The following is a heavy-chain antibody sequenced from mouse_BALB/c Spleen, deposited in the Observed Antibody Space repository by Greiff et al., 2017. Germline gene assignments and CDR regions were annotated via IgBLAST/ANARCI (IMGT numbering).Heavy chain of an antibody. CDR1: GFTFSSYT. CDR3: TRAYGYDGNYAMDY. J-gene: IGHJ4*01. D-gene: IGHD2-2*01. Sequence: EVQLVESGGGLVKPGGSLKLSCAASGFTFSSYTMSWVRQTPEKRLEWVATISSGGSYTYYPDSVKGRFTISRDNAKNTLYLQMSSLKSEDTAMYYCTRAYGYDGNYAMDYWGQGTSVTVSS. CDR2: ISSGGSYT. V-gene: IGHV5-6-4*01.